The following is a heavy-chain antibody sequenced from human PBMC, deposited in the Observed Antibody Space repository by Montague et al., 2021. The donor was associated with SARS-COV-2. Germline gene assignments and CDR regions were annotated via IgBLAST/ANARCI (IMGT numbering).Heavy chain of an antibody. Sequence: SETLSLTCTVSGASMSSDYRTWIRQPPGKGLEWIGCTRYSGSTDYNPSLKSRVTISVDTSRTQFSLRLTSMSAADTAVYYCARGRGFDWLGLDAYYFDYWGQGALVAVSS. CDR2: TRYSGST. CDR1: GASMSSDY. CDR3: ARGRGFDWLGLDAYYFDY. J-gene: IGHJ4*02. V-gene: IGHV4-59*01. D-gene: IGHD3-9*01.